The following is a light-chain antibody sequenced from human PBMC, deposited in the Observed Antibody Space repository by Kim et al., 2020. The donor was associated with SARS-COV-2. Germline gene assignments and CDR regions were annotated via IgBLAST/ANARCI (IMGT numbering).Light chain of an antibody. CDR1: KLGDKY. CDR3: QPWDSRNHNYV. V-gene: IGLV3-1*01. Sequence: SYELTQPPSVSVSPGQTASITCSGYKLGDKYVSWYQQKPGQSPGVVIYQDNQRPSGIPERFSGSNSGNTATLTISGTQAMDEADSYCQPWDSRNHNYVFG. J-gene: IGLJ1*01. CDR2: QDN.